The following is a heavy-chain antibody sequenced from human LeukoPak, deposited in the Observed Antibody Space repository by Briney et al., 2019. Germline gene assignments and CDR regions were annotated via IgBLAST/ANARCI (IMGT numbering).Heavy chain of an antibody. D-gene: IGHD6-13*01. CDR1: GFTFSSYS. V-gene: IGHV3-30*18. CDR3: AKLTAAGIPIDY. CDR2: ISYDGSNK. Sequence: GGSLRLSCAASGFTFSSYSMHWVRQAPGKGLEWVAVISYDGSNKYYADSVKGRFTISRDNSKNTLYLQMNSLRAEDTAVYYCAKLTAAGIPIDYWGQGTLVTVSS. J-gene: IGHJ4*02.